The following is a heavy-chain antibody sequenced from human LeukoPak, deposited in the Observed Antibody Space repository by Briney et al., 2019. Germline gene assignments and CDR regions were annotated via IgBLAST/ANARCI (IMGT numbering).Heavy chain of an antibody. CDR1: GFTFSDYY. J-gene: IGHJ4*02. CDR3: AKDRGGYYDFWSAVDY. CDR2: ISSSGSTI. Sequence: ESGGSLRLSCAASGFTFSDYYISWIRQAPGKGLEWVSYISSSGSTIYYADSVKGRFTISRDNAKNSLYLQMNSLRAEDTAVYYCAKDRGGYYDFWSAVDYWGQGTLVTVSS. V-gene: IGHV3-11*04. D-gene: IGHD3-3*01.